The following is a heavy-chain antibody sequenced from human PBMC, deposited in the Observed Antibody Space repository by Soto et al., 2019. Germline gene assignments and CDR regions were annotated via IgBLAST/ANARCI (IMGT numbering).Heavy chain of an antibody. CDR2: IYSGGST. J-gene: IGHJ3*01. Sequence: GGSLRLSCAASGFTVSSNYMSWVRQAPGKGLEWVSVIYSGGSTYYADSVKGRFTISRDNSKNTLYLQMNSLRAEETAVYYCASNMPGSRGYLGAFDVWGRGTMVTASS. V-gene: IGHV3-53*01. CDR3: ASNMPGSRGYLGAFDV. D-gene: IGHD3-22*01. CDR1: GFTVSSNY.